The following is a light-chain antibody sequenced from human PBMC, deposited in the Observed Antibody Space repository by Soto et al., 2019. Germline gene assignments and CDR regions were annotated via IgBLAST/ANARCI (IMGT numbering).Light chain of an antibody. CDR3: RQSYSTPPT. J-gene: IGKJ2*01. Sequence: DIKMTQSPSSLSASVGDRVTITCRASQYISNYLKWYQQKSGTAPKLLIHTTSTLQCGVPSSFSGSGSGPDFTLTISSVQPDDFATYYCRQSYSTPPTFGHGTTLEIK. CDR1: QYISNY. CDR2: TTS. V-gene: IGKV1-39*01.